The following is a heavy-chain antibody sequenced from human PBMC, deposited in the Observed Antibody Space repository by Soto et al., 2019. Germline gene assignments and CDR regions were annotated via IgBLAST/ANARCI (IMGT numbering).Heavy chain of an antibody. CDR3: AKAPGVHYYDSSGYLSY. CDR2: ISYDGSNK. D-gene: IGHD3-22*01. CDR1: GFTFSSYG. V-gene: IGHV3-30*18. J-gene: IGHJ4*02. Sequence: GGSLRLSCAASGFTFSSYGMHWVRQAPGKGLEWVAVISYDGSNKYYADSVKGRFTISRDNSKNTLYLQMNSLRAEDTAVYYCAKAPGVHYYDSSGYLSYWGQGTLVTVSS.